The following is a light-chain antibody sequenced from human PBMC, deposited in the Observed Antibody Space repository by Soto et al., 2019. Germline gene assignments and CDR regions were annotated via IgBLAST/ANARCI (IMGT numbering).Light chain of an antibody. J-gene: IGKJ2*01. V-gene: IGKV1-5*03. CDR1: QGVGDW. Sequence: IPMTQSPSTLSASVGDRVTITCRASQGVGDWLAWYQQKPGKAPKVLIYKASTLHSGVPSRFSGSGSGTEFTLTISSLQPDDFATYYCQQYDSYSTFGQGTKLEIK. CDR3: QQYDSYST. CDR2: KAS.